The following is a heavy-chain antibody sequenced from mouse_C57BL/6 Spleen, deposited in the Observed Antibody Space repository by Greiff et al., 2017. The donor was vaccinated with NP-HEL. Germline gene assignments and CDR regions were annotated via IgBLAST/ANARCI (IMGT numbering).Heavy chain of an antibody. D-gene: IGHD6-2*01. Sequence: QVQLQQPGAELVRPGSSVKLSCKASGYTFTSYWMDWVKQRPGQGLEWIGNIYPSDSETHYNQKFKDKATLTVDKSSSTAYMELRSLTSEDSAVYYCTKTLSLSLYFDYWGQGTTLTVSS. J-gene: IGHJ2*01. V-gene: IGHV1-61*01. CDR2: IYPSDSET. CDR3: TKTLSLSLYFDY. CDR1: GYTFTSYW.